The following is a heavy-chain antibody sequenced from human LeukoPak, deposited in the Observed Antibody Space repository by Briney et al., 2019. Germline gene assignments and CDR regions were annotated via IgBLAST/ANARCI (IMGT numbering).Heavy chain of an antibody. J-gene: IGHJ6*03. CDR2: INHSGST. CDR3: ARVGYSYVINDWSRTGLGAYPTKYYYHMDV. V-gene: IGHV4-34*01. CDR1: GGSFSGYY. Sequence: PSETLSLTGAVYGGSFSGYYWSWIRQPPGKGLEWIGEINHSGSTNYNPSLKSRVTISGDTSKNQFSLKLCSVTAADTAVYFCARVGYSYVINDWSRTGLGAYPTKYYYHMDVWGKGTTVTVSS. D-gene: IGHD5-18*01.